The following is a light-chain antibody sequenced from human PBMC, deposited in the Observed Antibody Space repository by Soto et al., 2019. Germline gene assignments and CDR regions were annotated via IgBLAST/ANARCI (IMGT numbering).Light chain of an antibody. V-gene: IGKV1-27*01. Sequence: DIQMTQSPSSLSASVGDRTTITCRASQGISNHLAWHQQKPGKVPKLLIYAASTLRSGVPSRVSRSGSATDFTRTISSLQPEDVATYYCQNYNSAACNFGPGAKVDSK. CDR3: QNYNSAACN. J-gene: IGKJ3*01. CDR2: AAS. CDR1: QGISNH.